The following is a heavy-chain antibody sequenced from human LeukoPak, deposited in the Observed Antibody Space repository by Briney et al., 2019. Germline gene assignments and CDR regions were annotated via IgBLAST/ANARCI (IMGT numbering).Heavy chain of an antibody. CDR1: GYTFIDYA. Sequence: GASVKVSCKASGYTFIDYAMHWVRQAPGRRFEWMGWIDAGNGDTRYSQKFQGRVTITRDTSASTAYIELRSLRPEDTAMYYCARGSTSDWPLDHWGQETLVTISS. J-gene: IGHJ4*02. CDR2: IDAGNGDT. CDR3: ARGSTSDWPLDH. D-gene: IGHD2-2*01. V-gene: IGHV1-3*01.